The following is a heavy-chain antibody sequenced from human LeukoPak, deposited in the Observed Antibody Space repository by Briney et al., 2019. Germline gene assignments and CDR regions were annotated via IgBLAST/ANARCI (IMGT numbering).Heavy chain of an antibody. CDR1: GGTFSSYA. J-gene: IGHJ6*03. D-gene: IGHD2-2*01. CDR3: ARAGTPVVPAATNYYYYYMDV. Sequence: GASVKVSCKASGGTFSSYAISWVRQAPGQGLEWMGGIIPIFGTANYAQKFQGRVTITTDESTSTAYMELSSLRSEDTAVYYCARAGTPVVPAATNYYYYYMDVWGKGTTATVSS. V-gene: IGHV1-69*05. CDR2: IIPIFGTA.